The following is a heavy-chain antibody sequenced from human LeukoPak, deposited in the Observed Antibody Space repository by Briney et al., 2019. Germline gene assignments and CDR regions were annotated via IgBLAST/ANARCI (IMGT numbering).Heavy chain of an antibody. CDR1: GGSISSSRYY. J-gene: IGHJ4*02. CDR3: ARLNYDSSGYYWDY. D-gene: IGHD3-22*01. Sequence: SETLSLTCTVSGGSISSSRYYWGWIRQPPGEGLDWIGRIYYSGSTYYNPSLKSRVTMSVDTSKNQFSLKLSSVTAVDTAVYYCARLNYDSSGYYWDYWGQGTWSPSPQ. CDR2: IYYSGST. V-gene: IGHV4-39*01.